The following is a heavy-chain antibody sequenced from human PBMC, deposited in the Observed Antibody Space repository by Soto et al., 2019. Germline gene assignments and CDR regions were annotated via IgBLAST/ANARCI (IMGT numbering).Heavy chain of an antibody. J-gene: IGHJ4*02. CDR3: AGDPFYYASGF. CDR1: GFKFSDHY. CDR2: ISGGGTTI. Sequence: PGWSLRGSCAASGFKFSDHYMTWIRQAPGKGLEWVSKISGGGTTIYYADSVKGRFTVSRDNAKNSLYLQMNSLRAEDTALYYCAGDPFYYASGFWGQGTLVTVSS. D-gene: IGHD3-10*01. V-gene: IGHV3-11*01.